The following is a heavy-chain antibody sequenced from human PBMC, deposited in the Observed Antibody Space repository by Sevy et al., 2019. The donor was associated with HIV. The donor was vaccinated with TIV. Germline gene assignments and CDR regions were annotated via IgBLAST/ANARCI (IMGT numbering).Heavy chain of an antibody. V-gene: IGHV3-30*02. D-gene: IGHD2-8*02. CDR1: GLTFSNHG. CDR3: AKDRKVLLIVYSIPFDVFDL. CDR2: IRHDGSDE. J-gene: IGHJ3*01. Sequence: GGSLRLSCAASGLTFSNHGMHWVRQAPGKGLEWVALIRHDGSDEYYGDSVKGRFTISRDNSKNTLYLQMNSLRPDDTAVYYCAKDRKVLLIVYSIPFDVFDLWGQGTMVTVSS.